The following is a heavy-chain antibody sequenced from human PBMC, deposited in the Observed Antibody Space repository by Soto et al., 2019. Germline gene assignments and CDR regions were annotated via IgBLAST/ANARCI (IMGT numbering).Heavy chain of an antibody. J-gene: IGHJ5*02. V-gene: IGHV1-18*01. CDR1: GYTFSTYG. CDR2: IGADNGDT. D-gene: IGHD1-1*01. Sequence: QVQLVQSGAEVKKPGASVKVSCKASGYTFSTYGFSWVRQAPGQGLEWMGWIGADNGDTNYAQNFKGRVTMTTDTSTTTSYMELRSLTSDDTAVYFCARDWKGAEGLDPWGQGTLVTVSS. CDR3: ARDWKGAEGLDP.